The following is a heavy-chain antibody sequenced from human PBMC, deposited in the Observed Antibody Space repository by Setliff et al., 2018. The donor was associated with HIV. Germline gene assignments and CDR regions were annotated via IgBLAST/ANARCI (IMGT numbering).Heavy chain of an antibody. J-gene: IGHJ4*02. D-gene: IGHD2-2*01. CDR3: ARKGYCGSSGCPTPVDF. V-gene: IGHV4-39*07. CDR2: VFYSGST. Sequence: PSETLSLTCTVSGGSISSSTYYWDWIRQPPGKGLEWIGSVFYSGSTYYKPSLKSRVTISVDTSKNQFSLKLSSVTAADTAVYYCARKGYCGSSGCPTPVDFWGQGTLVTV. CDR1: GGSISSSTYY.